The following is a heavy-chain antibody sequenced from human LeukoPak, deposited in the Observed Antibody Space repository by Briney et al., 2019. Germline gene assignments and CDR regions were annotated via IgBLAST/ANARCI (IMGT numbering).Heavy chain of an antibody. D-gene: IGHD3-22*01. Sequence: GESLQISCKGSGYSFTSYWIGCVRQMPGKGLEVIGIMYPGDSDTRYSPSFQGQVTISADKSISTAYLQWSSLKASDTAMYYCARSSPSYYDSSGYYFLNAFDIWGQGTMVTVSS. J-gene: IGHJ3*02. CDR1: GYSFTSYW. V-gene: IGHV5-51*01. CDR3: ARSSPSYYDSSGYYFLNAFDI. CDR2: MYPGDSDT.